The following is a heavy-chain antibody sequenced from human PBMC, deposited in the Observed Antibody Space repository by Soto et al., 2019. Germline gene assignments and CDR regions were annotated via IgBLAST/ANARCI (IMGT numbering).Heavy chain of an antibody. CDR1: GGSFSVYY. CDR2: INHSGST. V-gene: IGHV4-34*01. D-gene: IGHD1-26*01. Sequence: KPSETLCVTCAFYGGSFSVYYWSWIRQPPGKGLEWTGEINHSGSTNYNPSLKSRVTISVDTSKNQFSLKLSSVTAADTAFYSCARGKWQLLFDYWGQGTLVTVSS. CDR3: ARGKWQLLFDY. J-gene: IGHJ4*02.